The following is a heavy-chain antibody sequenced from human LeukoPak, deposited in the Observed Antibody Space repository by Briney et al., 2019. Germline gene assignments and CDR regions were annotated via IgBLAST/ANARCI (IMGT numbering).Heavy chain of an antibody. J-gene: IGHJ6*02. CDR2: IHYSGST. V-gene: IGHV4-30-4*08. D-gene: IGHD2-15*01. CDR3: VGYWCSGDACYPPGSLDV. CDR1: AVSLISGIYY. Sequence: SETLSLTCIVSAVSLISGIYYWNWLRQPPGTGLEWFGHIHYSGSTYYNPSLKRRVTISVDTSENQFSLKLSSVTAADTAVDYCVGYWCSGDACYPPGSLDVWGQGTTVTVSS.